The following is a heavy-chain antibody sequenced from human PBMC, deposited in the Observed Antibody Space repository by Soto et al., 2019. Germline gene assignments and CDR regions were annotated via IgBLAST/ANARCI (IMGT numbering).Heavy chain of an antibody. CDR1: GGSISSSSYY. J-gene: IGHJ5*02. Sequence: QLQLQESGPGLVKPSETLSLTCTVSGGSISSSSYYWGWIRQPPGKGLERIGSIYYSGSTYYNPFLKSRVTIAVDTSKNQFSLKLSSVTAADTAVYYCASPKIAFYNWFDPWGQGTLVTVSS. D-gene: IGHD3-3*02. V-gene: IGHV4-39*01. CDR3: ASPKIAFYNWFDP. CDR2: IYYSGST.